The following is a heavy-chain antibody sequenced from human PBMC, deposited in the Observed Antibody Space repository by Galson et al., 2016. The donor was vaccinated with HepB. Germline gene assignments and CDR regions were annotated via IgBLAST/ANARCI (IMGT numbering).Heavy chain of an antibody. CDR1: GFVFSSYW. Sequence: SLRLSCAASGFVFSSYWMAWVRQAPGKGLEWVSSISGTNGFIYQADSVKGRFTISRDNAKNTLYLQMNSLRAEDTAVYYCAKEEGRWYGDWFDPWGQGTLVTVSS. V-gene: IGHV3-21*04. CDR2: ISGTNGFI. D-gene: IGHD6-13*01. CDR3: AKEEGRWYGDWFDP. J-gene: IGHJ5*02.